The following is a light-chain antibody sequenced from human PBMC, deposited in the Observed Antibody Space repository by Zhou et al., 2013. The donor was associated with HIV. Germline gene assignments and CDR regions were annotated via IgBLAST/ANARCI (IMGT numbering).Light chain of an antibody. CDR1: QSVSSSY. J-gene: IGKJ3*01. Sequence: EIVLTQSPGTLSLSPGERATLSCRASQSVSSSYLAWYQQQPGQAPRLLIYDASNRATGIPARFSGSGSGTDFTLTISSLEPEDFAVYYCQQRSNWPLTFGPGTKVDIK. CDR2: DAS. V-gene: IGKV3D-20*02. CDR3: QQRSNWPLT.